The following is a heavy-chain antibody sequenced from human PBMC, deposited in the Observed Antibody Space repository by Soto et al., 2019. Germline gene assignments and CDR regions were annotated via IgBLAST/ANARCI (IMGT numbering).Heavy chain of an antibody. CDR3: AKGTRGSYYVVDY. J-gene: IGHJ4*02. CDR1: GFTFSSYW. V-gene: IGHV3-9*01. D-gene: IGHD1-26*01. CDR2: ISWNSGSI. Sequence: GGSLRLSCAASGFTFSSYWMHWVRQAPGKGLEWVSGISWNSGSIGYADSVKGRFTISRDNAKNSLYLQMNSLRAEDTALYYCAKGTRGSYYVVDYWGQGTLVTVSS.